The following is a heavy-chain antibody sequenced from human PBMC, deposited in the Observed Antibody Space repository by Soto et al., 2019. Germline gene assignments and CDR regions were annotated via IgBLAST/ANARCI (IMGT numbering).Heavy chain of an antibody. V-gene: IGHV1-2*02. Sequence: ASVKVSCKASGYTFSDYYIHWVRQAPGQGLEWMGWINPNSGGTKYAPKFQGGVTMTRDTSVTTAYMELSRLRSGDTAVYYCAREPATAKPEGVDFWGQGTLVTVSS. CDR3: AREPATAKPEGVDF. CDR1: GYTFSDYY. J-gene: IGHJ4*02. D-gene: IGHD1-1*01. CDR2: INPNSGGT.